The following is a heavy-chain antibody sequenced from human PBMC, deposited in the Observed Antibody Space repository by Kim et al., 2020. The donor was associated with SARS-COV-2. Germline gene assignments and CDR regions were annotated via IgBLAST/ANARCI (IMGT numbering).Heavy chain of an antibody. D-gene: IGHD1-26*01. Sequence: SETLSLTCTVSGGSISSSSFYWGWIRQPPGKGLDWIENIYYSGSTYYNPSLKSRVSISVDSSKNHFSLKLSSVTAADTAVYYCARVSTVGDYFDYWGQGT. J-gene: IGHJ4*02. CDR3: ARVSTVGDYFDY. CDR1: GGSISSSSFY. CDR2: IYYSGST. V-gene: IGHV4-39*07.